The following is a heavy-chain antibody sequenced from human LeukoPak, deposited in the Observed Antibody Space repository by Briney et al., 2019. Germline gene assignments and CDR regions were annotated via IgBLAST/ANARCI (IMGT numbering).Heavy chain of an antibody. Sequence: PSEGLSVTRVVYVGSFSGYYWSWMRQPPGGGREWIGYIYYRGSTNYNPSLKSRVTISVDTSKNQFSLKLSSVTAANTAVYYCARDRDGSYAFDIWGQGTMVTVSS. J-gene: IGHJ3*02. CDR3: ARDRDGSYAFDI. V-gene: IGHV4-59*01. CDR2: IYYRGST. CDR1: VGSFSGYY. D-gene: IGHD1-1*01.